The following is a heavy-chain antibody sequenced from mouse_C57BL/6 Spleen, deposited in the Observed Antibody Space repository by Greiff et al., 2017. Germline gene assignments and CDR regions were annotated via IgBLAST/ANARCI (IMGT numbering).Heavy chain of an antibody. CDR1: GYTFTSYW. CDR3: AVDGREREFDY. V-gene: IGHV1-64*01. Sequence: QVQLQQPGAELVKPGASVKLSCKASGYTFTSYWMHWVKQRPGQGLEWIGMIHPNSGSTNYNEKFKSKATLTVDKSSSTAYMQLSSLTSEDSAVYYCAVDGREREFDYWGQGTTLTVSS. D-gene: IGHD2-3*01. CDR2: IHPNSGST. J-gene: IGHJ2*01.